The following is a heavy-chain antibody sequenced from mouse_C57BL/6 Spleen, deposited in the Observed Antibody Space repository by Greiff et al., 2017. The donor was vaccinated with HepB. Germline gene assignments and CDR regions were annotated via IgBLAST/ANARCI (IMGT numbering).Heavy chain of an antibody. V-gene: IGHV1-78*01. CDR3: ASNSNFPWFAY. CDR1: GYTFTDHT. Sequence: VKLVESDAELVKPGASVKISCKVSGYTFTDHTIHWMKQRPEQGLEWIGYIYPRDGSTKYNEKFKGKATLTADKSSSTAYMQLNSLTSEDSAVYFCASNSNFPWFAYWGQGTLVTVSA. D-gene: IGHD2-5*01. CDR2: IYPRDGST. J-gene: IGHJ3*01.